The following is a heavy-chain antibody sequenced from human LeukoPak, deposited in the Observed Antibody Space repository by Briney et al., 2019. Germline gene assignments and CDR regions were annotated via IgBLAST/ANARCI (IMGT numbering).Heavy chain of an antibody. CDR1: GFTFSSYS. CDR3: VRQFAS. Sequence: GGSLRLSCAASGFTFSSYSMNWVRQLPGKRLEWVAYVSGSGSTVYYADSVKGRFTVSRDNGKSSLYLQMNSLRVEDTALYYCVRQFASWGQGTLVTVSS. V-gene: IGHV3-48*01. J-gene: IGHJ4*02. CDR2: VSGSGSTV.